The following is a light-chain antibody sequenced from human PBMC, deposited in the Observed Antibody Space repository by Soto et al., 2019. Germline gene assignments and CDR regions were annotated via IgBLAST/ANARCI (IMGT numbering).Light chain of an antibody. CDR1: SSDVGGYNY. CDR2: DVS. V-gene: IGLV2-14*01. J-gene: IGLJ1*01. Sequence: QSALTQPASVSGSPGQSITISCTGTSSDVGGYNYVSWYQQHPGKAPKLMIYDVSNRPSGVSNRFSGSKSGNTASLTISGLQAEDEDDYYGSSYTSSSTLYVFGTGTKLTVL. CDR3: SSYTSSSTLYV.